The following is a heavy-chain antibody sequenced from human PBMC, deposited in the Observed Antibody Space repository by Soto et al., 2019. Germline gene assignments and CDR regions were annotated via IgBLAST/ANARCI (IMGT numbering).Heavy chain of an antibody. J-gene: IGHJ4*01. D-gene: IGHD4-17*01. V-gene: IGHV3-33*01. CDR3: ARDDDYGDNGLDY. CDR1: GFTFSHYG. CDR2: ILNDGSRQ. Sequence: QVQLVESGGGVVQPGRSLRLSCEASGFTFSHYGMHWVRQAPGKGLEWVAVILNDGSRQHYADSVKGRLTISRDNSKNTLYLDMNSLRVEDTAVYYCARDDDYGDNGLDYWGHGTLVTVSS.